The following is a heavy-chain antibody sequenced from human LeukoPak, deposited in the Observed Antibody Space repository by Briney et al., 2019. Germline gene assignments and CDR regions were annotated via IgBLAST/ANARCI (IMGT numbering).Heavy chain of an antibody. CDR2: ISAYNGDT. D-gene: IGHD6-6*01. V-gene: IGHV1-18*01. J-gene: IGHJ5*02. CDR1: GYAFATHG. CDR3: ARDLIAARPGWFDP. Sequence: GASVKVSCKASGYAFATHGINWVRQAPGQGLEWMGWISAYNGDTNYAQNVQGRVTMSTDTSTSTAYMELRSLRSDDTAVYYCARDLIAARPGWFDPWGQGTLVTVSS.